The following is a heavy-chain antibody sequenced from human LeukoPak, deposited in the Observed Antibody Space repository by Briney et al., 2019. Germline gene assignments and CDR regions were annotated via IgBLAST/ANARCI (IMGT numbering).Heavy chain of an antibody. J-gene: IGHJ3*02. D-gene: IGHD3-16*01. V-gene: IGHV4-39*07. Sequence: SETLSLTCTVSGGSISSSSYYWGWIRQPPGKGLEWIGSIYYSGSTYYNPSLKSRVTISVDTSKNQFSLKLSSVTAADTAVYYCARVYGGYEDAFDIWGQGTMVTVSS. CDR1: GGSISSSSYY. CDR2: IYYSGST. CDR3: ARVYGGYEDAFDI.